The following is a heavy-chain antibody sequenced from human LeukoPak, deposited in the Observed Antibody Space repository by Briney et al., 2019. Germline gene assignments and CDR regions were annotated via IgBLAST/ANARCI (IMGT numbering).Heavy chain of an antibody. CDR1: GYTFTSYY. V-gene: IGHV1-46*01. CDR2: INPSGGST. CDR3: ARGGAIRFFDY. D-gene: IGHD1-26*01. J-gene: IGHJ4*02. Sequence: ASVTVSCTASGYTFTSYYMHWVRQAPGQGLEWMGIINPSGGSTSYAQKFQGRVTMTRDTSTSTVYMELSSLRSEDTAVYYCARGGAIRFFDYWGQGTLVTVSS.